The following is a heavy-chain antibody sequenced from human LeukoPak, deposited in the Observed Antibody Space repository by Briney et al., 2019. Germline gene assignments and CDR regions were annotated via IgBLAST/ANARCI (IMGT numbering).Heavy chain of an antibody. D-gene: IGHD1-26*01. Sequence: SETLSLTCAVYGGSFSGYYWSWIRQPPGKGLEWIGEINHSGSTNYNPSLKSRVTISVDTSKNQFSLKLSSVTAADTAVYYCARARATPLDYWGQGTLVTVSS. CDR3: ARARATPLDY. CDR1: GGSFSGYY. CDR2: INHSGST. V-gene: IGHV4-34*01. J-gene: IGHJ4*02.